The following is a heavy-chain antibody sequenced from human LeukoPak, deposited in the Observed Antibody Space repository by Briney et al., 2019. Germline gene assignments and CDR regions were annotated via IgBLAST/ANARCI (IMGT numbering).Heavy chain of an antibody. CDR3: ARAPRFRLVGVPKGPFDP. V-gene: IGHV3-21*04. D-gene: IGHD1-26*01. J-gene: IGHJ5*02. CDR1: GFTFSSYN. Sequence: PGGSLRLSCAASGFTFSSYNMNWVRQAPGKGLEWVSSITSDSRYMYYADSVKGRFTISRDNAKNSLYLQMNSLKADDTAVYYCARAPRFRLVGVPKGPFDPWGQGTLVTVSS. CDR2: ITSDSRYM.